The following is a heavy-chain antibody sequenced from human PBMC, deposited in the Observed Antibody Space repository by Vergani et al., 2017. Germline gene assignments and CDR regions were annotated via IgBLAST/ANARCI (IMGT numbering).Heavy chain of an antibody. CDR3: AKVPSVAVAGTVGWFDP. CDR2: ISGSGGST. J-gene: IGHJ5*02. V-gene: IGHV3-23*04. D-gene: IGHD6-19*01. Sequence: EVQLVESGGGLVKPGGSLRLSCAASGFTFSSYSMNWVRQAPGKGLEWVSAISGSGGSTYYADSVKGRFTISRDNSKNTLYLQMNSLRAEDTAVYYCAKVPSVAVAGTVGWFDPWGQGTLVTVSS. CDR1: GFTFSSYS.